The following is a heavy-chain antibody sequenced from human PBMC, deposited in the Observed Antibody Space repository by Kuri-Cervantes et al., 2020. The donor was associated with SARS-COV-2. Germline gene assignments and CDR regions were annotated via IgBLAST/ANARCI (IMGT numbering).Heavy chain of an antibody. D-gene: IGHD3-3*01. Sequence: ASVNVSCKASGYTFTNYGVTWVRQAPGQGLEWMGWISTYNGNTNYAQKFQGRVTMTTDTSTSTAYMELRSLRSDDTAVYYCAREGGGDPLVLGFGVVIHDAFDIWGQGTMVTVSS. CDR2: ISTYNGNT. CDR1: GYTFTNYG. CDR3: AREGGGDPLVLGFGVVIHDAFDI. V-gene: IGHV1-18*01. J-gene: IGHJ3*02.